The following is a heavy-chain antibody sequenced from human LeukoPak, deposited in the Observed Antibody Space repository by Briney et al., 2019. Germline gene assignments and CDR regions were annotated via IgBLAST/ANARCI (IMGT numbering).Heavy chain of an antibody. CDR1: GGSFSGYY. CDR3: ARPTARLGWFDP. CDR2: IYHSGST. Sequence: SETLSLTCGVYGGSFSGYYWSWIRQPPGKGLEWVGSIYHSGSTYHNPSLKSRVTISVDTSKNQFSLKLRSVTAADTAVYYCARPTARLGWFDPWGQGTLVTVSS. D-gene: IGHD6-6*01. J-gene: IGHJ5*02. V-gene: IGHV4-34*01.